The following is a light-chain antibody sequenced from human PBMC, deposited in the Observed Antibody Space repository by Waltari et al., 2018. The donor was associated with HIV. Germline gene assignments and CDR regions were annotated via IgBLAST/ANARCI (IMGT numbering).Light chain of an antibody. J-gene: IGLJ2*01. CDR2: DNN. V-gene: IGLV1-51*01. Sequence: QSVLTQPPSVSAAPGQRVTIPCSGGRSNIGTNGVSCYRQVPGTAPKLLIYDNNNRFPGIPDRFSGSKSGTSATLGISGLQTGDEADYYCLTWDDSLRGGVFGGGTKLTVL. CDR3: LTWDDSLRGGV. CDR1: RSNIGTNG.